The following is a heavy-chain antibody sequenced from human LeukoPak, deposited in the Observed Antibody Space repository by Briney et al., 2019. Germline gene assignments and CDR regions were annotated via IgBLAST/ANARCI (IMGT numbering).Heavy chain of an antibody. CDR3: AKAPVVVPAAIDY. CDR2: ISGSGGST. V-gene: IGHV3-23*01. J-gene: IGHJ4*02. CDR1: GFTFSSYA. D-gene: IGHD2-2*02. Sequence: GGSLRLSCAASGFTFSSYAMSWVRQAPGKGLGWVSAISGSGGSTYYADSVKGRFTISRDNSKNTLYLQMNSLRAEDTAVYYCAKAPVVVPAAIDYWGQGTLVTVSS.